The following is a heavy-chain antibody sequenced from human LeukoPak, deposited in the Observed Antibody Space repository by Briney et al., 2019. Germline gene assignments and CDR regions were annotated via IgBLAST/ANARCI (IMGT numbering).Heavy chain of an antibody. J-gene: IGHJ6*02. D-gene: IGHD3-22*01. CDR2: MSPNSGDT. CDR1: GYTFTSYD. CDR3: ASGIVVITTYYGMDV. Sequence: ASVTVSCMASGYTFTSYDFNWVRQAPGQGLEWMGWMSPNSGDTGYAQKLQGRVTVTRNTAISTAYMELSSLRSEDTAVYYCASGIVVITTYYGMDVWGQGTTVTVSS. V-gene: IGHV1-8*01.